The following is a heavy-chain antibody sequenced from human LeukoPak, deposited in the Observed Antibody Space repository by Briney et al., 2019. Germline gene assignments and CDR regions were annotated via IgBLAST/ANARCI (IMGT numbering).Heavy chain of an antibody. CDR3: ARGGRRSGYTESDY. J-gene: IGHJ4*02. CDR2: ISGYDGDT. D-gene: IGHD2-2*02. Sequence: ASGKLSCTTAGYAFNNYAIRWMRQGPGPGHEWMGWISGYDGDTTFAQKFQGTAAMSTDTSTTTAYMEVRSLRSDDSTVYFCARGGRRSGYTESDYWGQGTPVTVSS. CDR1: GYAFNNYA. V-gene: IGHV1-18*01.